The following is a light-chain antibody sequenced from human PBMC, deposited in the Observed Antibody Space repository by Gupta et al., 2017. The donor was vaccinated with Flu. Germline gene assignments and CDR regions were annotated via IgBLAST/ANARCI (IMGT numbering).Light chain of an antibody. CDR3: QHENSTPYT. CDR2: KAS. CDR1: QSISNW. J-gene: IGKJ2*01. V-gene: IGKV1-5*03. Sequence: SAGDRVTITCRASQSISNWLAWYQQKPGKAPKLLIYKASSVESGVSSRFSGSGSGTEFTPTISSLQPDDFATYYCQHENSTPYTFGQGTKVEIK.